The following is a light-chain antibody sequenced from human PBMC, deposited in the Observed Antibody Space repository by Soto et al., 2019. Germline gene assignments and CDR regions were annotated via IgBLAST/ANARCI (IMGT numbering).Light chain of an antibody. Sequence: QSALTQPPSASGSPGQSVAISCTGTSGDVGGNTHVCCYQQHPGKAPRLIIHEDTEPPSGVPDRFSGSKSGTTASLTVSGLQAEYEADDYCSAFAGSRVFGGGTQLTVL. CDR3: SAFAGSRV. CDR2: EDT. V-gene: IGLV2-8*01. CDR1: SGDVGGNTH. J-gene: IGLJ3*02.